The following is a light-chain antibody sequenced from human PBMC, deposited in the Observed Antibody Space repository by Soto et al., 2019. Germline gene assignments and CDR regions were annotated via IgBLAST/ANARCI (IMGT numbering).Light chain of an antibody. V-gene: IGLV1-44*01. CDR2: TNN. J-gene: IGLJ2*01. CDR1: ISNLGGNT. CDR3: AALDDSLNGVV. Sequence: QSVLTQPPSASGTPGQRVTISCSGSISNLGGNTVNWYQQLPGTAPKLLMYTNNQRPSGVPDRFSGSKSGTSASLASSGVQSEDDAGYYCAALDDSLNGVVFGGGTKLTVL.